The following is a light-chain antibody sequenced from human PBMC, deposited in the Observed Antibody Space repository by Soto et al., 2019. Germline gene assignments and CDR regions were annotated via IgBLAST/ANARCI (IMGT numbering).Light chain of an antibody. CDR1: SSDVGSYNT. CDR2: EDT. V-gene: IGLV2-23*01. Sequence: QSVLTQPASVSGSPGQSITISCTGTSSDVGSYNTVSWYQQHPGKAPKLMIFEDTERPSGVSHRFSASTSGNTAYLSISGLQAEDEAYYYCCSSAGDTLVVFGGGTKLTVL. CDR3: CSSAGDTLVV. J-gene: IGLJ2*01.